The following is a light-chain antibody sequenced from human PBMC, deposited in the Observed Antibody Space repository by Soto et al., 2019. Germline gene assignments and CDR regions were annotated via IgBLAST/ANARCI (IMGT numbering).Light chain of an antibody. V-gene: IGLV1-40*01. J-gene: IGLJ2*01. CDR1: SSNIGAGYD. CDR2: GNS. Sequence: QSVLTQPPSVSGAPGQRVTISCTGSSSNIGAGYDVHWYQQLPGTAPKLLIYGNSNRPSGVPDRFSGSKSGTSASLAITGLQDEDEADYYCQYYDSSVSKVVVGGGTKPTVL. CDR3: QYYDSSVSKVV.